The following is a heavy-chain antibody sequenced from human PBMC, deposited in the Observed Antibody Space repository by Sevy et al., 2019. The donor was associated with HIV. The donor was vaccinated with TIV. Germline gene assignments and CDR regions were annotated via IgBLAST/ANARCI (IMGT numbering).Heavy chain of an antibody. CDR1: GFTFSSYA. V-gene: IGHV3-30*04. CDR2: ISYDGSNK. D-gene: IGHD5-18*01. CDR3: ARERHLWPNYYYYGMDV. Sequence: GGSLRLSCAASGFTFSSYAMHWVRQAPGKGLEWVAVISYDGSNKYYADSVKGRFTISRDNSKNTLYLQMNSLRAEDTAVYYCARERHLWPNYYYYGMDVWGQGTTVTVSS. J-gene: IGHJ6*02.